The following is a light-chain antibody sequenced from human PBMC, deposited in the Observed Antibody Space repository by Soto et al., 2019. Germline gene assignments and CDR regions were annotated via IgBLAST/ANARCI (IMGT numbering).Light chain of an antibody. CDR1: QGISSY. Sequence: DIQLTQFPSFLSASVGDRVTITCRASQGISSYLDWYQQKPGKAPKLLIYAASTLQSGVPSRFSGSGSGTEFTLTISSLQPEDFATYYCQQLNSYTPLAFTFGPGTKVDIK. V-gene: IGKV1-9*01. CDR2: AAS. J-gene: IGKJ3*01. CDR3: QQLNSYTPLAFT.